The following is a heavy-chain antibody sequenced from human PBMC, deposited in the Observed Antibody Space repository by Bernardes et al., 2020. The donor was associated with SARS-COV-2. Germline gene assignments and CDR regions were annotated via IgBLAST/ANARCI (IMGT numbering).Heavy chain of an antibody. Sequence: GGSLRLSCAASGFVFSNFWIHWVRQVPGKGLVWVSRLDYDGGRASYADSVKGRFTVSRDNAKNTLYLQMNSLGAEDTGVYYCARGGGRDGSGNYRLEYWGREPWSPFPQ. J-gene: IGHJ4*02. CDR2: LDYDGGRA. CDR3: ARGGGRDGSGNYRLEY. D-gene: IGHD3-10*01. CDR1: GFVFSNFW. V-gene: IGHV3-74*01.